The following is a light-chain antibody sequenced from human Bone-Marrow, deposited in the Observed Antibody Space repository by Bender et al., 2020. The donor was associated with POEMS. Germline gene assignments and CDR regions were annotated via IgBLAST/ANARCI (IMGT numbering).Light chain of an antibody. V-gene: IGLV2-14*03. CDR3: SSYTSASTWL. Sequence: QSALTQPASVSGSLGQSITISCTGTSSDVGGHNFVSWYQRYPGKAPKLMIYDVNNRPSGVSNRFSGAKSDNTASLTISGLQAEDEAHYYCSSYTSASTWLFGGGTKLTVL. CDR2: DVN. CDR1: SSDVGGHNF. J-gene: IGLJ3*02.